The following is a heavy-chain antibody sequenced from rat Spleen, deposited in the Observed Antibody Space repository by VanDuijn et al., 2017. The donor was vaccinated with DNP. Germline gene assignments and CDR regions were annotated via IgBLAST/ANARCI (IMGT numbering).Heavy chain of an antibody. CDR2: IWSNGDT. J-gene: IGHJ2*01. Sequence: QVELKESGLGLVQPSQTLSPTCTVSGVSLISTRVSWIRQPPGKGLEWMGVIWSNGDTEYNTGIKSRLSISRDTSKSQVFLKMNSLQTADTGMYFCARHYNSGFDYWGHGLMVTVSS. CDR3: ARHYNSGFDY. D-gene: IGHD4-3*01. CDR1: GVSLISTR. V-gene: IGHV2-47*01.